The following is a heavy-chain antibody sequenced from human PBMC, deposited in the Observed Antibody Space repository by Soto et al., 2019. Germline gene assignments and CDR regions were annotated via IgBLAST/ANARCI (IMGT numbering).Heavy chain of an antibody. Sequence: QVPLVQSGAEVKKPGASVKVSCKASGYTFTNFGIIWVRQAPGQGLEWMGWISAYNGNTNYAQHFQGRVTMTTDTSRSTAYMELRSVRSEDTAVYDGASGGTRIDYWGQGTLVTVS. CDR2: ISAYNGNT. CDR1: GYTFTNFG. CDR3: ASGGTRIDY. V-gene: IGHV1-18*01. J-gene: IGHJ4*02. D-gene: IGHD3-16*01.